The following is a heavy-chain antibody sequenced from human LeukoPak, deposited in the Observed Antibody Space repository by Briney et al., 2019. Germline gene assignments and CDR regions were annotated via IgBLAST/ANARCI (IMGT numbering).Heavy chain of an antibody. J-gene: IGHJ4*02. CDR3: ARDQVDAGSYFAFFDY. CDR1: GYTFTGYY. V-gene: IGHV1-2*02. Sequence: GASVKVSCKASGYTFTGYYIHWVRQAPGQGPEWMGWIYPHSGGTNYAQKFQGRVTTTRDTSISTAYMELSRLRSDDTAVYYCARDQVDAGSYFAFFDYWGQGTLVTVSS. D-gene: IGHD1-26*01. CDR2: IYPHSGGT.